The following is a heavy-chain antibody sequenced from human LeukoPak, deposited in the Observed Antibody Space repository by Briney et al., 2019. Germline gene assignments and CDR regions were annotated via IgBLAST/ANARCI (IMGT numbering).Heavy chain of an antibody. CDR3: ARDGCGSSTSCTYYYGMDV. V-gene: IGHV1-18*01. CDR2: ISAYNGNT. Sequence: ASVKDSCKASGYTFTRYGISWVRQAPGQGLEWMGWISAYNGNTNYAQKLQGRVTMTTDTSTSTAYMELRSLRSDDTAVYYCARDGCGSSTSCTYYYGMDVWGQGTTVTVSS. CDR1: GYTFTRYG. J-gene: IGHJ6*02. D-gene: IGHD2-2*01.